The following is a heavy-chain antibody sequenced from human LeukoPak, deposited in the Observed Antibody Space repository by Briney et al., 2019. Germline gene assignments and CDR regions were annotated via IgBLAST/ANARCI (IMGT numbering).Heavy chain of an antibody. CDR1: GFTFSDFS. Sequence: PGGSLTLSCAASGFTFSDFSLNWVRQAPGKGLEWVSCISGDSHYIYYADSVKGRSTVSRDNAQHSLYLHMNSLRVEDTAVYYCARGPFSSTWSEFDCWGQGTLVTVSS. D-gene: IGHD6-13*01. CDR2: ISGDSHYI. V-gene: IGHV3-21*06. CDR3: ARGPFSSTWSEFDC. J-gene: IGHJ4*02.